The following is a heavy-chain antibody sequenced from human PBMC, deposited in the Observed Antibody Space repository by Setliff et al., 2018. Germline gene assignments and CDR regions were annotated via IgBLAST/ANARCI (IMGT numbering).Heavy chain of an antibody. CDR3: ARYGVLLARYYYDSSGYSDRNAFDI. J-gene: IGHJ3*02. D-gene: IGHD3-22*01. CDR1: GGTFSSYA. V-gene: IGHV1-69*06. CDR2: IIPIFGTA. Sequence: ASVKVSCKASGGTFSSYAISWVRQAPGQGLEWMGRIIPIFGTANYAQKFQGRVTITADKSTSTAYMELSSLRSEDTAVYYCARYGVLLARYYYDSSGYSDRNAFDIWGQGTMVTVSS.